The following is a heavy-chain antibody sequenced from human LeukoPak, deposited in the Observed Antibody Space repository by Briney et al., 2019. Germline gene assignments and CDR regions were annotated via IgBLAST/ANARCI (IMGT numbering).Heavy chain of an antibody. CDR2: ISYDGGNK. CDR1: GFTFSSYG. V-gene: IGHV3-30*18. Sequence: PGGSLRLSCAASGFTFSSYGMHWVRQAPGKGLEWVAVISYDGGNKYYADSVKGRFTISRDNSKNTLYLQMNSLRAEDTAVYYCAKDQGSKMTAAAGLYYYGMDVWGQGTTVTVSS. J-gene: IGHJ6*02. D-gene: IGHD6-13*01. CDR3: AKDQGSKMTAAAGLYYYGMDV.